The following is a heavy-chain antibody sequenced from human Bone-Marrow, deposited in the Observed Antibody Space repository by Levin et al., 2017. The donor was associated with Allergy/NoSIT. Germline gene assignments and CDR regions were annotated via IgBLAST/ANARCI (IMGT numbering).Heavy chain of an antibody. CDR1: GFTFDDYT. CDR3: AKGGENSYGDSSFDY. V-gene: IGHV3-43*01. Sequence: PGGSLRLSCAASGFTFDDYTMHWVRQAPGKGLEWVSLISWDGGSTYYADSVKGRFTISRDNSKNSLYLQMNSLRTEDTALYYCAKGGENSYGDSSFDYWGQGTLVTVSS. J-gene: IGHJ4*02. D-gene: IGHD5-18*01. CDR2: ISWDGGST.